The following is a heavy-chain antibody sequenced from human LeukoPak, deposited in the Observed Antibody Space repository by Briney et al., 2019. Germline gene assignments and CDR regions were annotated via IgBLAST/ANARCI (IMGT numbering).Heavy chain of an antibody. V-gene: IGHV3-9*01. CDR2: ISWNSGSI. Sequence: GRSLRLSCAASGFTFDDYAMHWVRQAPGKGLEWVSGISWNSGSIGYADSVKGRFTISRDNAKNSLYLQMNSLRAEDTAVYYCARSQGYQLLWFDYWGQGTLVTVSS. CDR1: GFTFDDYA. D-gene: IGHD2-2*01. CDR3: ARSQGYQLLWFDY. J-gene: IGHJ4*02.